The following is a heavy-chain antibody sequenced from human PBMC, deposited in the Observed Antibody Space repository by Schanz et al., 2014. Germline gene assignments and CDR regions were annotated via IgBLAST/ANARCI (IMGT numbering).Heavy chain of an antibody. Sequence: QVQLVQSGAEVKKPGASVKVSCKASGYTFTSYGISWVRQAPGQGLEWMGIINPIGGSTTYAQKFRGAVTLTTDTSTDTAYLELTSLRSEDTAVYYCARGSPENMIRGEFDYWGQGTLVTVSS. D-gene: IGHD3-10*01. CDR3: ARGSPENMIRGEFDY. CDR1: GYTFTSYG. CDR2: INPIGGST. J-gene: IGHJ4*02. V-gene: IGHV1-46*03.